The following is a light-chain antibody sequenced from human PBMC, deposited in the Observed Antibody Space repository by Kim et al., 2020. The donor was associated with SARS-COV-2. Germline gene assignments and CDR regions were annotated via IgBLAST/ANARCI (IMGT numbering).Light chain of an antibody. CDR1: SSDVGSYTL. J-gene: IGLJ1*01. CDR2: EVS. Sequence: GQSITNAFTGTSSDVGSYTLVSWYQQHPGKAPKLMIYEVSKRPSGVSNRFSGSKSGNTASLTISGLQAEDEADYYCCSYTGSSTYVFGTGTKVTVL. V-gene: IGLV2-23*02. CDR3: CSYTGSSTYV.